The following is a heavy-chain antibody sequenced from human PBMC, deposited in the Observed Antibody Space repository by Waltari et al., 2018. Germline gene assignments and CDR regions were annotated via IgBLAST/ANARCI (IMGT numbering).Heavy chain of an antibody. V-gene: IGHV1-69*01. Sequence: QVQLVQSGAEVKKPGSSVNVSCKASGATFNTYALTWVRQAPGQGLEWMGGISPVFGKANYAQKFRGRVTRTADESTSTVYREGRSLTSEDTAVYYCARIKESGRSRMGPFDHWGQGTLVTVSS. CDR3: ARIKESGRSRMGPFDH. D-gene: IGHD1-26*01. CDR1: GATFNTYA. J-gene: IGHJ4*02. CDR2: ISPVFGKA.